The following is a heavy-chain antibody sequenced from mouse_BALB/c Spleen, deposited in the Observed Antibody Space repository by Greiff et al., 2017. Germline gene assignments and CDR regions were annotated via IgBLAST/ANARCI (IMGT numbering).Heavy chain of an antibody. Sequence: VQLQQPGAELVRPGASVKLSCKASGYTFTSYWINWVKQRPGQGLEWIGNIYPSDSYTNYNQKFKDKATLTVDKSSSTAYMQLSSPTSEDSAVYYCTRSSLAWFAYWGQGTLVTVSA. CDR1: GYTFTSYW. J-gene: IGHJ3*01. CDR2: IYPSDSYT. CDR3: TRSSLAWFAY. V-gene: IGHV1-69*02.